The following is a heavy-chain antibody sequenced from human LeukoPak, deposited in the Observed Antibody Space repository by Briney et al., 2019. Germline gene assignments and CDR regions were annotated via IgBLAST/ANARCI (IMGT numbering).Heavy chain of an antibody. J-gene: IGHJ5*02. Sequence: SQTLSLTCTVSGGSISSGSYYWSWIRQPAGKGLEWIGRIYTSGSTNYNPSLKSRVTISVDTSKNQFSLKLSSVTAADTAVYYCARAMVVTNWFDPWGQGTLVTVSS. CDR3: ARAMVVTNWFDP. CDR2: IYTSGST. V-gene: IGHV4-61*02. D-gene: IGHD4/OR15-4a*01. CDR1: GGSISSGSYY.